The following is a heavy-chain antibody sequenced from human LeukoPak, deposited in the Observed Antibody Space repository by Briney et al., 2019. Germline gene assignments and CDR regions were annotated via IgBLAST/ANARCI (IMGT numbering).Heavy chain of an antibody. D-gene: IGHD6-13*01. J-gene: IGHJ4*02. CDR2: ISGSGGST. Sequence: GGSLRLSCAASGFTFSSYGMSWVRQAPGKGLEWVSAISGSGGSTYYADSVKGRFTISRDNSKHTLYLQMNSLRAEDTAVYYCAKDRGSSSSWYDIFDYWGQGTLVTVSS. CDR3: AKDRGSSSSWYDIFDY. V-gene: IGHV3-23*01. CDR1: GFTFSSYG.